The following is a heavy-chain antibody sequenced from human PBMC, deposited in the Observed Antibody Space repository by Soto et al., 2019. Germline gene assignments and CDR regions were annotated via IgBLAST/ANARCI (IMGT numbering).Heavy chain of an antibody. CDR1: GYTFTTYG. CDR3: ARGMYGDY. V-gene: IGHV1-18*01. Sequence: QVHLVQSGAEVRKPGASVKVSCKGSGYTFTTYGITWVRQAPGQGLEWMGWISAHNGNTNYAQKLQGRVTVTRDTSTSTAYMELRNLRSDDTAVYYCARGMYGDYWGQGALVTVSS. D-gene: IGHD2-8*01. CDR2: ISAHNGNT. J-gene: IGHJ4*02.